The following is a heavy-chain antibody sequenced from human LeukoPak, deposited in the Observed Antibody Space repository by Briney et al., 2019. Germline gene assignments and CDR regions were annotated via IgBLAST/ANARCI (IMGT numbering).Heavy chain of an antibody. CDR3: AREGRDIVVVPAAHDY. D-gene: IGHD2-2*01. Sequence: ASVKVSCKASGYTFTSYYMHWVRQAPGQGLEWMGIINPSGGSTSYAQKFQGRVTMTRDTSISTAYMELSRLRSDDTAVYYCAREGRDIVVVPAAHDYWGQGTLVTVSS. V-gene: IGHV1-46*01. CDR1: GYTFTSYY. J-gene: IGHJ4*02. CDR2: INPSGGST.